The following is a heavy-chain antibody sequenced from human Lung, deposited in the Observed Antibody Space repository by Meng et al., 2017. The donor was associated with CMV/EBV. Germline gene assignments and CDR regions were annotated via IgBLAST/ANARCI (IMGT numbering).Heavy chain of an antibody. Sequence: LXCTVSGGSISSYYWSWIRQPPGKGLEWIGYIYYSGSTNYNPSLKSRVTISVDTSKNQFSLKLSSVTAADTAVYYCARVSGYYYYGMDVWGQGTTVTGSS. CDR2: IYYSGST. V-gene: IGHV4-59*01. D-gene: IGHD3-3*01. J-gene: IGHJ6*02. CDR3: ARVSGYYYYGMDV. CDR1: GGSISSYY.